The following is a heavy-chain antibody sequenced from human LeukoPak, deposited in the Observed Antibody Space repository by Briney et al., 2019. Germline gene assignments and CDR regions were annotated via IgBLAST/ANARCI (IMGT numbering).Heavy chain of an antibody. Sequence: GGSLRLSCAASGFTFSNAWMTWVRQAPGKGLEWVGRIKSKSDGGTTDYAAPVKGRFSISREDSKNTLFLQMSSLKTEDTAVYYCITGPLTKTSYWGQGTLVTVSS. V-gene: IGHV3-15*01. D-gene: IGHD1-1*01. J-gene: IGHJ4*02. CDR1: GFTFSNAW. CDR2: IKSKSDGGTT. CDR3: ITGPLTKTSY.